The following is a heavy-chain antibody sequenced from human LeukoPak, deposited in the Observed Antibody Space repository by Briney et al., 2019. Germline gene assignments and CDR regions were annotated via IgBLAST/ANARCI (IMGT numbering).Heavy chain of an antibody. CDR2: INPGDSDT. CDR3: ARRIGSGWYDY. J-gene: IGHJ4*02. V-gene: IGHV5-51*01. Sequence: KPGESLKISCKGSGYSFTSYWIGWVRQMPGKGLELLGIINPGDSDTRYSPSFQGQVTISADKFISTANLQWSSLKASDTAMYYCARRIGSGWYDYWGQGTLVTVSS. D-gene: IGHD6-19*01. CDR1: GYSFTSYW.